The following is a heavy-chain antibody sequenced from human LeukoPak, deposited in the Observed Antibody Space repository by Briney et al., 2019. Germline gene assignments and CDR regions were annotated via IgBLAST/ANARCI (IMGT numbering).Heavy chain of an antibody. J-gene: IGHJ3*02. V-gene: IGHV1-18*01. CDR1: GYTFTSYG. CDR3: ARVTWEHLRGRPPLISFDI. D-gene: IGHD1-26*01. Sequence: ASVKVSCKASGYTFTSYGISWVRQAPGQGLEWMGWISAYNGNTNYAQKLQGRVTMTTDTSTSTAYMELRSLRSDDTAVYYCARVTWEHLRGRPPLISFDIWGQGTMVTVSS. CDR2: ISAYNGNT.